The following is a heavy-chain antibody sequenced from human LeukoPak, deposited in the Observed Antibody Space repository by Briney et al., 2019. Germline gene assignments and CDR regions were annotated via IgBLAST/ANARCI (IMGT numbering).Heavy chain of an antibody. CDR2: IKQDGSEI. Sequence: PGGSLRLSCAASGFNFNSYWMSWVRQAPGKGLECVANIKQDGSEISFVDSVKGRFTISRDNAKSSLYLQMNSLRGEDTAVYYCARARYGSGGYFFDFWGQGTLVTVSS. J-gene: IGHJ4*02. CDR3: ARARYGSGGYFFDF. CDR1: GFNFNSYW. V-gene: IGHV3-7*04. D-gene: IGHD3-10*01.